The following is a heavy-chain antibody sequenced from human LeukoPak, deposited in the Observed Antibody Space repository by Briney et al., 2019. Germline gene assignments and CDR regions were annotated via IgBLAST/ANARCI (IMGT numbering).Heavy chain of an antibody. CDR2: IKQDGSEK. V-gene: IGHV3-7*03. CDR3: AKDLYRIAAVGTVNYKDY. Sequence: QPGGSLRLSCAASGFTFSSYWMSWVRQAPGKGLEWVANIKQDGSEKYYVDSVKGRFTISRDNSKNTLYLQMNSLRAEDTAVYYCAKDLYRIAAVGTVNYKDYWGQGTLVTVSS. D-gene: IGHD6-13*01. J-gene: IGHJ4*02. CDR1: GFTFSSYW.